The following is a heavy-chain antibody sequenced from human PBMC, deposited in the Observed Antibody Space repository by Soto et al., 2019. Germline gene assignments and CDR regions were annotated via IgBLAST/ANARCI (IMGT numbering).Heavy chain of an antibody. Sequence: GSLRLSCAASGFTFSGYSVNWVRQAPGKGLEWVSYISSGSKTIYYAESVKGRFTVSRDNARNSQYLQMNSLRDEDTAVYYCAREDILGVRSFDYWGQGTLVTVSS. CDR3: AREDILGVRSFDY. CDR2: ISSGSKTI. J-gene: IGHJ4*02. V-gene: IGHV3-48*02. D-gene: IGHD3-9*01. CDR1: GFTFSGYS.